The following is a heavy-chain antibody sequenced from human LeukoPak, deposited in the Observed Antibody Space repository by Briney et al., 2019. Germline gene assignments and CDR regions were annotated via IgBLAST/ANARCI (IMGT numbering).Heavy chain of an antibody. CDR3: ARSARQPSRQNYYDSSGYLSPYFDY. V-gene: IGHV4-30-4*01. Sequence: SQTLSLTCTVSGGSISSGDYYWSWIRQPPGKGLEWIGYIYYSGSTYYNPSLKSRVTISVDTSKNQFSLKLSSVTAADTAVYYCARSARQPSRQNYYDSSGYLSPYFDYWGQGTLVTVSS. CDR2: IYYSGST. D-gene: IGHD3-22*01. CDR1: GGSISSGDYY. J-gene: IGHJ4*02.